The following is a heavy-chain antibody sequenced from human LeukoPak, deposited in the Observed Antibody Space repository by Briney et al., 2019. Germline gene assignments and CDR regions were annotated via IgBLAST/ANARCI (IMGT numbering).Heavy chain of an antibody. D-gene: IGHD1-1*01. Sequence: GGSLRLSCVGSGLIFSSYAMSWVRPAPGKGLEWVSGISGSGGSTHYADSVKGRFTISRDNSKNTLYLQMNSLRAEDTAIFYCAKTLHMSPTTISYGLDVWGQGITVTVSS. CDR3: AKTLHMSPTTISYGLDV. CDR1: GLIFSSYA. J-gene: IGHJ6*02. CDR2: ISGSGGST. V-gene: IGHV3-23*01.